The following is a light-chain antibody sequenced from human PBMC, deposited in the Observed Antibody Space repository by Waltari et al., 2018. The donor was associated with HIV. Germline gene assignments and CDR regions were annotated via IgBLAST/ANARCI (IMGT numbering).Light chain of an antibody. J-gene: IGKJ4*01. V-gene: IGKV4-1*01. CDR3: QQYYSTPLT. CDR1: QSVLYSSNNKNY. Sequence: DIVMTQSPDSLDVSLGERSTITCKSSQSVLYSSNNKNYLAWYQQKPGQPPKLLIYWASTRESGVPDRFSGSGSGTDLTLTISSLQAEDVAVYYCQQYYSTPLTFGGGTKVEIK. CDR2: WAS.